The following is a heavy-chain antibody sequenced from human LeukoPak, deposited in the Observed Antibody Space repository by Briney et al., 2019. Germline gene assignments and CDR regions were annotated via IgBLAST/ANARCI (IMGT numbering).Heavy chain of an antibody. CDR3: ARIGEWDLTGYYFDY. V-gene: IGHV4-30-4*01. J-gene: IGHJ4*02. D-gene: IGHD3-9*01. CDR2: IYYSGST. CDR1: GGSISSGDYY. Sequence: SQTLSLTCTVSGGSISSGDYYWSWIRQPPGKGLEWIGYIYYSGSTYYNPSLKSRVTISVDTSKNQFSLKLSSVTAADTAVYYCARIGEWDLTGYYFDYWGQGTLVTVSS.